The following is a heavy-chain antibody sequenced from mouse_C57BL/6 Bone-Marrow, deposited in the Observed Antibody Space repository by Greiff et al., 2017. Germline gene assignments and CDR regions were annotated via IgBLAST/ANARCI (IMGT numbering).Heavy chain of an antibody. CDR2: IYPGDGDT. J-gene: IGHJ4*01. CDR3: ARAGILYAMDD. CDR1: GYAFSSYW. Sequence: VQLQQSGAELVKPGASVKISCKASGYAFSSYWMNWVKQRPGKGLEWIGQIYPGDGDTNYNGKFKGKATLTADKSSSTAYMQLSSLTSEDSAVYFCARAGILYAMDDWGQGTSVTVSS. V-gene: IGHV1-80*01.